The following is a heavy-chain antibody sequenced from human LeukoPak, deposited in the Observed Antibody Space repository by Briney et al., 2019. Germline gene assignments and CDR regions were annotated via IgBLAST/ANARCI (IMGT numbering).Heavy chain of an antibody. CDR3: ARWARVVPAAKCWFDP. CDR2: INPNSGGT. D-gene: IGHD2-2*01. V-gene: IGHV1-2*02. J-gene: IGHJ5*02. CDR1: GYTFTGYY. Sequence: GASVKVSCKASGYTFTGYYMHWVRQAPGQGLECMGWINPNSGGTNYAQKFQGRVTMTRDTSISTAYMELSRLRSDDTAVYYCARWARVVPAAKCWFDPWGQGTLVTVSS.